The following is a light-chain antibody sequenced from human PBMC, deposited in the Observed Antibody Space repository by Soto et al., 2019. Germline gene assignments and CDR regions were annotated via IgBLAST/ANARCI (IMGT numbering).Light chain of an antibody. V-gene: IGLV2-23*01. Sequence: QSVLTQPASVSGSPGQSITISCSGTSSNIGGYNIVSWYQQHPGKAPKVIIYEGVKRPSGVSDRFSGSTPGVTASLTISGLQAEDEAEYYCCSYVGATTYVFGSGTKVTV. CDR3: CSYVGATTYV. CDR1: SSNIGGYNI. CDR2: EGV. J-gene: IGLJ1*01.